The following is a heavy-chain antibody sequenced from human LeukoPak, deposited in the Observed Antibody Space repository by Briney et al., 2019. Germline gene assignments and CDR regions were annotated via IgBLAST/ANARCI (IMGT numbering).Heavy chain of an antibody. CDR3: AKEGEATYCSTSACLNWFDP. CDR2: IKQDGGEE. Sequence: GGSLRLSCAASRFSFSAYWMSWVRKAPGKGLEWVANIKQDGGEEYYVDSVKGRFTISRDNAKNSLYLQMNSLRAEDTAVYYCAKEGEATYCSTSACLNWFDPWGQGTPVTVSS. CDR1: RFSFSAYW. D-gene: IGHD2-15*01. V-gene: IGHV3-7*04. J-gene: IGHJ5*02.